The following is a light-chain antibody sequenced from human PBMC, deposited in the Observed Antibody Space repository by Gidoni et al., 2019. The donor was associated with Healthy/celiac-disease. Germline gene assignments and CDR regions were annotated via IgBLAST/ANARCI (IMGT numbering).Light chain of an antibody. V-gene: IGKV1-5*03. J-gene: IGKJ1*01. CDR2: KAS. CDR1: PSISSW. Sequence: DIQLTQSPSTLSASVGDRVTITCRASPSISSWLAWYQQQPGKAPKLLIYKASSLESGFPSRFSGSGSGTEFTLTISSLQPDDFATYYCQQYNSYWTFGQGTKVEIK. CDR3: QQYNSYWT.